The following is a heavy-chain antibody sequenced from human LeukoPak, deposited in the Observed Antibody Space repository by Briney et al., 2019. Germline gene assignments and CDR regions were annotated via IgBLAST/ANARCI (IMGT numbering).Heavy chain of an antibody. J-gene: IGHJ4*02. D-gene: IGHD5-24*01. Sequence: ASVKVSCKASGYTFTSYSFSWVGQAPGQGLEGMGWISAYNGNTNYAQKLQGRVTMTTDTSTSTAYMELRSLRSDGTAVYYCGRRIVEMASDYFDYWGQGTLVTVSS. CDR1: GYTFTSYS. CDR2: ISAYNGNT. CDR3: GRRIVEMASDYFDY. V-gene: IGHV1-18*01.